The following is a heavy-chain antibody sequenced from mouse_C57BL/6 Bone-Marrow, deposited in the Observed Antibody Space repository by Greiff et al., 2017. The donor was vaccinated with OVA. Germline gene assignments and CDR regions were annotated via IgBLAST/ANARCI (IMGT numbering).Heavy chain of an antibody. CDR1: GYTFTSYG. D-gene: IGHD2-3*01. Sequence: QVQLKQSGAELARPGASVKLSCKASGYTFTSYGISWVKQRTGQGLEWIGEIYPRSGNTYYNEKFKGKATLTADKSSSTAYMELRSLTSEDSAVYFCARLGGYYPLCYWGQGTTLTVSA. CDR2: IYPRSGNT. CDR3: ARLGGYYPLCY. J-gene: IGHJ2*01. V-gene: IGHV1-81*01.